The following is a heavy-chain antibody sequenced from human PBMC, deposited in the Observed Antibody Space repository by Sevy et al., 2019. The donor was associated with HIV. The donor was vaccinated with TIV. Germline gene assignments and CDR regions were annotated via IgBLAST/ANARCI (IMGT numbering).Heavy chain of an antibody. D-gene: IGHD3-10*01. J-gene: IGHJ4*02. CDR2: IGVYNGNA. CDR3: ARVPTYYYGSATYFDY. CDR1: GYNFASDG. Sequence: ASVKVSCKASGYNFASDGFSWVRQAPGQGLEWMGWIGVYNGNAKYVQVFQDRFTMTTDTSTSTAYMELRSLRSDDTAVYYCARVPTYYYGSATYFDYWGQGTLVTVSS. V-gene: IGHV1-18*04.